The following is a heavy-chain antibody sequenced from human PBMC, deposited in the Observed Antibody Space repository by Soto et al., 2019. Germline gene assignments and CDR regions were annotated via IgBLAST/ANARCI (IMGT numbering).Heavy chain of an antibody. CDR3: ARRYGSCFDI. J-gene: IGHJ3*02. Sequence: QVQLQESGPGLVKPSETLSLTCTVSGGSISSYYWSWIRQPPGKGLEWIGYIYYSGSTNYNPLLKSRVTISVDTSKNQYSLKLSSVTAADTAVYCCARRYGSCFDIWGQGTMVTVSS. V-gene: IGHV4-59*08. D-gene: IGHD3-10*01. CDR2: IYYSGST. CDR1: GGSISSYY.